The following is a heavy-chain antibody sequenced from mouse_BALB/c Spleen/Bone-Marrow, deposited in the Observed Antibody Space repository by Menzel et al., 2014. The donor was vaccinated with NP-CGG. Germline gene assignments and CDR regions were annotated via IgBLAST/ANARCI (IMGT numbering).Heavy chain of an antibody. V-gene: IGHV1-80*01. CDR2: IYPGDSDT. Sequence: VQRVESGAELVRPGSSVKISCKASGYAFSSYWMNWVKQRPGQGLEWIGQIYPGDSDTDYNGKFKGKATLTADKSSNTAYMHLTSLTSGDSAVYFCARGGISVDYWGQGTTLTVSS. J-gene: IGHJ2*01. CDR3: ARGGISVDY. CDR1: GYAFSSYW.